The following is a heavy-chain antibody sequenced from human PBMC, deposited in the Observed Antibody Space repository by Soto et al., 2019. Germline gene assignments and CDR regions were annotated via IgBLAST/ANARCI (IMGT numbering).Heavy chain of an antibody. CDR2: ISYDGSNK. V-gene: IGHV3-30*18. D-gene: IGHD6-19*01. CDR1: GFTFSSYG. Sequence: QVQLVESGGGVVKPGRSLRLSCAASGFTFSSYGMHWVRQAPGKGLEWVAVISYDGSNKYYADSVKGRFTISRDNSKNTLYLQMNSLRAEDTAVYYCAKSLGGGSGFDYWGQGTLVTVSS. J-gene: IGHJ4*02. CDR3: AKSLGGGSGFDY.